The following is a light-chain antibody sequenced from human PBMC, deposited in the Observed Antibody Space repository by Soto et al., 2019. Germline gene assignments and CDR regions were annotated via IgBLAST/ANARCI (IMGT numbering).Light chain of an antibody. Sequence: DIQMTQSPSTLSASEGDRVTITCRASQNIISNWLAWYQQKPGKAPKLLIYKASSLQSGVPARFSGSGSGTEFTLTISSLQPDEFATYYYQQYNNYPYTFGQGTKLDIK. CDR1: QNIISNW. CDR3: QQYNNYPYT. V-gene: IGKV1-5*03. CDR2: KAS. J-gene: IGKJ2*01.